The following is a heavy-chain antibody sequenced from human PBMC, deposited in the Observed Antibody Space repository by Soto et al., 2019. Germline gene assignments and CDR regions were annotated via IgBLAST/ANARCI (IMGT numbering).Heavy chain of an antibody. CDR3: AKDSGRGSADYYFDY. D-gene: IGHD3-10*01. Sequence: PGGSLRLSCAASGFTFSNYGMHWVRQAPGKGLEWVAVISYDGNDKYYAGSVKGRFTISRDNSKNTLYLQMNSLRAEDTAVYYCAKDSGRGSADYYFDYWGQGTLVTVSS. V-gene: IGHV3-30*18. J-gene: IGHJ4*02. CDR2: ISYDGNDK. CDR1: GFTFSNYG.